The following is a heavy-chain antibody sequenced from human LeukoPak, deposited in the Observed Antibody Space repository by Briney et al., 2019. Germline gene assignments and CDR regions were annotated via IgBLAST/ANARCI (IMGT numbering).Heavy chain of an antibody. CDR3: ARGPPRYYYDSGGFTYFDY. D-gene: IGHD3-22*01. Sequence: SETLSLTCTVSGGSISGTYYWSWLRQPPGKGLEGIGYIYYTGTTDSNPSLKSRVTISVDTSKNQFSLKLSSVTAADTAVYYCARGPPRYYYDSGGFTYFDYWGQGTLVTVSS. CDR2: IYYTGTT. J-gene: IGHJ4*02. V-gene: IGHV4-59*12. CDR1: GGSISGTYY.